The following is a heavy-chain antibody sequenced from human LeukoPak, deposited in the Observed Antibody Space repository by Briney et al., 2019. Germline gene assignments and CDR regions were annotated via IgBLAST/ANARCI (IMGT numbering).Heavy chain of an antibody. Sequence: GGSLRLSCVASGFTSSRYWMTWFRQAPGKGLEWVANLKQDGSQKNYVDSVKGRFTISRDNAKKSLYLQMNSLRGEDTAVYFCARGGTYDIWGQGTRVTVSS. J-gene: IGHJ3*02. V-gene: IGHV3-7*01. CDR2: LKQDGSQK. CDR1: GFTSSRYW. CDR3: ARGGTYDI.